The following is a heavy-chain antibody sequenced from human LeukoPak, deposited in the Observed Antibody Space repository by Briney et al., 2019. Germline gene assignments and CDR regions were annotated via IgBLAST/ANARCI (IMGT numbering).Heavy chain of an antibody. Sequence: GGALRLSCAAPGFTFSSYSMNWGRPGPGEGVEWVSYISSSSSTIYYADSVKGRFTISRDNAKNSLYLQMNSLRAEDTAVYYCARTAWFDPWGQGTLVTVSS. V-gene: IGHV3-48*01. CDR2: ISSSSSTI. CDR1: GFTFSSYS. D-gene: IGHD5-18*01. J-gene: IGHJ5*02. CDR3: ARTAWFDP.